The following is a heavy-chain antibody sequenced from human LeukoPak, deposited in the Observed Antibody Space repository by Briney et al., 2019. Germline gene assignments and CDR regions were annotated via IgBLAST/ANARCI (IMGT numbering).Heavy chain of an antibody. V-gene: IGHV3-7*01. Sequence: PGGSLRLSCAASGFTFSSYAMSWVRQAPGKGLEWVANIKQDGSEKYYVDSVKGRFTISRDNAKNSLYLQMNSLRAEDTAVYYCARGATSNFDYWGQGTLVTVSS. CDR3: ARGATSNFDY. CDR1: GFTFSSYA. CDR2: IKQDGSEK. D-gene: IGHD1-1*01. J-gene: IGHJ4*02.